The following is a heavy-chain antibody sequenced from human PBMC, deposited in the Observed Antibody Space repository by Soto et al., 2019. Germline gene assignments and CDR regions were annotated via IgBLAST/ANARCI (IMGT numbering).Heavy chain of an antibody. CDR3: ARDRAYDFWSGYYDDNYGMDV. J-gene: IGHJ6*02. Sequence: ASVKVSCQASGYSFTSYAMHWVRQAPGQRLEWMGWINAGNGNTKYSQKFQGRVTITRDTSASTAYMELSSLRSEDTAVYYCARDRAYDFWSGYYDDNYGMDVWGQGTTVTVSS. CDR1: GYSFTSYA. CDR2: INAGNGNT. D-gene: IGHD3-3*01. V-gene: IGHV1-3*01.